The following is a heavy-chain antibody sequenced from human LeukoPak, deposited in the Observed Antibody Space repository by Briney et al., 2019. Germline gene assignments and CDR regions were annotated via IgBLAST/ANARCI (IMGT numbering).Heavy chain of an antibody. J-gene: IGHJ6*02. CDR2: ISYDGSNK. V-gene: IGHV3-30-3*01. CDR1: GFTFSNFA. CDR3: AKDHTITIFGVVPPPYGMDV. D-gene: IGHD3-3*01. Sequence: GGSLRPSCTASGFTFSNFAMSWVRQAPGKGLEWVAVISYDGSNKYYADSVKGRFTISRDNSKNTLYLQMNSLRAEDTAVYYCAKDHTITIFGVVPPPYGMDVWGQGTTVTVSS.